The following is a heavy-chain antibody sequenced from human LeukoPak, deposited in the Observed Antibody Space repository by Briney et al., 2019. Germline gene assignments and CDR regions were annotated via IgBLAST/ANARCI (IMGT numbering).Heavy chain of an antibody. CDR2: INPNSGGT. V-gene: IGHV1-2*02. J-gene: IGHJ4*02. Sequence: ASVKVSCKASGYTFTGYYMHWVRQAPGQGLEWMGWINPNSGGTNYAQKFQGRVTMTRDTSISTAYMELSRLRSDDTAVYYCARVEAYHYDFWSGYYTGFDCWGQGTLVTVSS. CDR3: ARVEAYHYDFWSGYYTGFDC. CDR1: GYTFTGYY. D-gene: IGHD3-3*01.